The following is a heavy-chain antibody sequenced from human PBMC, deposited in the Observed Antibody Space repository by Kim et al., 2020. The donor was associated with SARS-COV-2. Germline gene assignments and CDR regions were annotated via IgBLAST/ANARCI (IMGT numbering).Heavy chain of an antibody. CDR2: INHSGST. CDR1: GGSFSGYY. D-gene: IGHD2-2*01. J-gene: IGHJ4*02. CDR3: ARGGYCSSTSCYFYYFDY. V-gene: IGHV4-34*01. Sequence: SETLSLTCAVYGGSFSGYYWSWIRQPPGKGLEWIGEINHSGSTNYNPSLKSRVTISVDTSKNQFSLKLSSVTAADTAVYYCARGGYCSSTSCYFYYFDYWGQGTLVTVSS.